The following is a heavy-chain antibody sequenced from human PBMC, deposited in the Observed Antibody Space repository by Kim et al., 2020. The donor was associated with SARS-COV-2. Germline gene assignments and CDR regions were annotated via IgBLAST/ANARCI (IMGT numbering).Heavy chain of an antibody. V-gene: IGHV3-23*01. J-gene: IGHJ6*02. D-gene: IGHD1-7*01. CDR3: AKDISRTTYYYYYGMDV. CDR1: GFTFSSYA. CDR2: ISGSGGST. Sequence: GGSLRLSCAASGFTFSSYAMIWVRQAPGKGLEWVSAISGSGGSTYYADSVKGRFTISRDNSKNTLYLQMNSLRAEDTAVYYCAKDISRTTYYYYYGMDVWGQGTTVTVSS.